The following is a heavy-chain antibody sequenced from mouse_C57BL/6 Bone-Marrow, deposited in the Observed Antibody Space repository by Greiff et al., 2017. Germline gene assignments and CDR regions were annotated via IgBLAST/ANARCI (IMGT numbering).Heavy chain of an antibody. CDR2: IHPNSGST. Sequence: VQLQQSGAELVKPGASVKLSCKASGYTFTSYWMHWVKQRPGQGLEWIGMIHPNSGSTNYNEKFKSKATLTVDKSSSTAYMQLSSLTSEDSAVYYCARKGGKGNAMDYWGQGTSVTVSS. CDR1: GYTFTSYW. J-gene: IGHJ4*01. D-gene: IGHD2-1*01. CDR3: ARKGGKGNAMDY. V-gene: IGHV1-64*01.